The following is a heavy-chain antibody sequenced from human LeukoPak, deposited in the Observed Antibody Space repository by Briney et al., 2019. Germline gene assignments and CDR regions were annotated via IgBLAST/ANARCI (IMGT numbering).Heavy chain of an antibody. CDR1: GFTFSTYA. CDR3: AKTGYCSGSSCYLGDY. J-gene: IGHJ4*02. CDR2: ISGSGATT. V-gene: IGHV3-23*01. Sequence: PGGPLRLSCTASGFTFSTYAMTWVRQATGKGLEWVSSISGSGATTYYADSVKGRFTSSRDNSKNTLYLQMNSLRAEDTAVYYCAKTGYCSGSSCYLGDYWGQGTLVTVSS. D-gene: IGHD2-15*01.